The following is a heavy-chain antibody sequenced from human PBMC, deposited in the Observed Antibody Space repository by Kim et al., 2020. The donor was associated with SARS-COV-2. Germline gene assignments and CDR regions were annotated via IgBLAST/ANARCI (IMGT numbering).Heavy chain of an antibody. D-gene: IGHD6-19*01. CDR2: ISGSGGST. Sequence: GGSLRLSCAASGFTFSSYAMSWVRQAPGKGLEWVSAISGSGGSTYYADSVKGRFTISRDNSKNTLYLQMNSLRAEDTAVYYCAKDGSGWSSEGYFDYWGQGTLVTVSS. V-gene: IGHV3-23*01. CDR3: AKDGSGWSSEGYFDY. CDR1: GFTFSSYA. J-gene: IGHJ4*02.